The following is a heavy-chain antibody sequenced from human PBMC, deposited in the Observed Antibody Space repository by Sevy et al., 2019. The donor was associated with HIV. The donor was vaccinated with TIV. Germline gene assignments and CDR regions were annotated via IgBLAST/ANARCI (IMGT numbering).Heavy chain of an antibody. V-gene: IGHV3-11*06. CDR3: ARGDSSGCSDY. D-gene: IGHD3-22*01. J-gene: IGHJ4*02. CDR2: ISSSGSFT. Sequence: GGSLRLSCAASGFTFSDHYMSWIRQAPGKWLEWVSYISSSGSFTNNADSVKGRFTISRDNAKNSLYLQMNSLRAEDTAVYYCARGDSSGCSDYWGQGSLVTVSS. CDR1: GFTFSDHY.